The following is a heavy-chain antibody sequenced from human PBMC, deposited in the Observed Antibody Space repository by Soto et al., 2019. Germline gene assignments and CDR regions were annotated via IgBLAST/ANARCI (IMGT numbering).Heavy chain of an antibody. D-gene: IGHD3-10*01. CDR1: GYTFTSYG. Sequence: GASVKVSCKASGYTFTSYGISWVRQAPGQGLEWMGWISAYNGNTNYAQKLQGRVTMTTDTSTSTAYMELRSLRSDDTAVYYCARIGGFGELLSRRVGAFDIWGQGTMVTVSS. CDR2: ISAYNGNT. V-gene: IGHV1-18*01. CDR3: ARIGGFGELLSRRVGAFDI. J-gene: IGHJ3*02.